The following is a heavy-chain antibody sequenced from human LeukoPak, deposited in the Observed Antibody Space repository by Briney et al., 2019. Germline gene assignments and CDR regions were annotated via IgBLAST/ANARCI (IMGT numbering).Heavy chain of an antibody. CDR3: AKDPRAYDSSGYDYFDC. D-gene: IGHD3-22*01. J-gene: IGHJ4*02. CDR1: GFTFSSYG. CDR2: IWYDGSNK. Sequence: GGSLRLSCAASGFTFSSYGMHWVRQAPGKGLEWVAFIWYDGSNKYYADSVKGRFTISRDNSKNTLYLQMNSLKPEDTAVYYCAKDPRAYDSSGYDYFDCWGQGTLVTVSS. V-gene: IGHV3-30*02.